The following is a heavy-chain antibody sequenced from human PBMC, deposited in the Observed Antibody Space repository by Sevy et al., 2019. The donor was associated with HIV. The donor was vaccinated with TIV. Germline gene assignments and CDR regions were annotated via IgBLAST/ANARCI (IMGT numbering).Heavy chain of an antibody. CDR1: GGTFSSYA. CDR2: IIPIFGTA. V-gene: IGHV1-69*13. CDR3: ARDRAEGVSYGY. J-gene: IGHJ4*02. D-gene: IGHD1-26*01. Sequence: ASVKVSCKASGGTFSSYAISWVRQAPGQGLEWMGGIIPIFGTANYAQKFQGRVTITADESTSTAYMELSSLRSEDTAVYYCARDRAEGVSYGYWGQGTLVTVSS.